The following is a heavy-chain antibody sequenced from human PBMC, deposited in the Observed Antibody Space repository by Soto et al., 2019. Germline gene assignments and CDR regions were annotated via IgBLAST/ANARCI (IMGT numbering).Heavy chain of an antibody. CDR3: VRVGIVARPY. CDR1: GLTFSKFE. J-gene: IGHJ4*02. CDR2: ISSDGATI. Sequence: GGSLRLSCEVSGLTFSKFEMTWVRQAPGQGLEWVSSISSDGATIYYADSVKGRFTISRDNDKNLLYLQMNSLKGEDTATYYCVRVGIVARPYWGQGTPVTVSS. V-gene: IGHV3-48*03. D-gene: IGHD2-21*01.